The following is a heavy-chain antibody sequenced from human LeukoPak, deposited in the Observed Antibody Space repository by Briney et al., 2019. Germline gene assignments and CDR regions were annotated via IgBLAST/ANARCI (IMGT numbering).Heavy chain of an antibody. CDR2: IFHSGTT. CDR1: GDSISSDY. CDR3: ARTRPQDYSTSYMDV. J-gene: IGHJ6*04. D-gene: IGHD4-11*01. V-gene: IGHV4-59*08. Sequence: SETLSLTCNVTGDSISSDYWSWIRQSPGKGLEWIGFIFHSGTTDYNPALQSRVAISIDKSKSQFSLKMTSVTAADTAVYYCARTRPQDYSTSYMDVWGKGITVTVSS.